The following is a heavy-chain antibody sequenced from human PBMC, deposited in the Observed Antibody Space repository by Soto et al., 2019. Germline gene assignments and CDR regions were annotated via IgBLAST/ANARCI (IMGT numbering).Heavy chain of an antibody. CDR2: ITSSGSYV. CDR3: VKDEGIEAMDV. J-gene: IGHJ6*02. V-gene: IGHV3-21*01. CDR1: GFTFSRNT. Sequence: GWSLRLSCVTSGFTFSRNTMNWVRQAPGKGLEWVASITSSGSYVYYADSVKGRFSASRDNAKNSLSLQMDSLRPDDTAIYFCVKDEGIEAMDVWGQGTTVTV. D-gene: IGHD3-3*02.